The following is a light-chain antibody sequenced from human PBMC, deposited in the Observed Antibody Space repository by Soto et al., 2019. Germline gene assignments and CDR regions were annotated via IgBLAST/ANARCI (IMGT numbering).Light chain of an antibody. J-gene: IGKJ3*01. CDR2: DAS. CDR1: QGINNY. V-gene: IGKV1-27*01. Sequence: DNQMTQSPSSLSASIGDRVTISCRASQGINNYLAWYQQKPGKPPVFLIYDASTLQSGVPSRFSGSGSGTDFTLTINSLQPEDVATYYCQNYDSLPVTFGPGTKVEIK. CDR3: QNYDSLPVT.